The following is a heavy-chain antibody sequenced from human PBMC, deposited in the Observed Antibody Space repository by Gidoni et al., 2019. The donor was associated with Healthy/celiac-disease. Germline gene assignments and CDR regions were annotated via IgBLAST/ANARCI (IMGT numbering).Heavy chain of an antibody. CDR3: AKAGYGSGSYSPFDI. V-gene: IGHV3-9*01. J-gene: IGHJ3*02. Sequence: EVQLVESGGGLVQPGRSLRLSCAASGFTFVDYAMPWVWQAPGKGLVWVSGISWNSGSIGYADSVKGRCTISRDNAKNSLYLQMNSLRAEDTALYYCAKAGYGSGSYSPFDIWGQGTMVTVSS. CDR2: ISWNSGSI. CDR1: GFTFVDYA. D-gene: IGHD3-10*01.